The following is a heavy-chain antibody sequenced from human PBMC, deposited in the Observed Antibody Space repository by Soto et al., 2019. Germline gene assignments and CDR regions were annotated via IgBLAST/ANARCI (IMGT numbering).Heavy chain of an antibody. CDR3: ARGSRGLLWFGELWVAFDI. CDR1: GYTFTSYY. Sequence: ASVKVSCKASGYTFTSYYMHWVRQAPGQGLEWMGIINPSGGSTSYAQKFQGRVTMTRDTSTSTVYMELSSLRSEDTAVYYCARGSRGLLWFGELWVAFDIWGQGTMVTVSS. CDR2: INPSGGST. D-gene: IGHD3-10*01. V-gene: IGHV1-46*01. J-gene: IGHJ3*02.